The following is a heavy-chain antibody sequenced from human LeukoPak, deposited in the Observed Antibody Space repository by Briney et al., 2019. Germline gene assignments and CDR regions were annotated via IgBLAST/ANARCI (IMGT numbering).Heavy chain of an antibody. V-gene: IGHV3-23*01. CDR3: TKNAAGIVLMIYAPLDS. D-gene: IGHD2-8*01. Sequence: GGSLRLSCAASGFTFCMYAMSWVRQAPGKGLEWVSTLSGSGGSTYYADSVKGRFTISGDESKNTLSLQMNSLRPEDTAVYYCTKNAAGIVLMIYAPLDSWGQGTLVTVSS. CDR1: GFTFCMYA. J-gene: IGHJ4*02. CDR2: LSGSGGST.